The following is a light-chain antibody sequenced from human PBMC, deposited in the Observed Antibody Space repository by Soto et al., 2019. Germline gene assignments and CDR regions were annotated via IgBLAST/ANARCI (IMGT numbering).Light chain of an antibody. J-gene: IGKJ2*01. CDR3: QQSFTTPPYT. V-gene: IGKV1-39*01. Sequence: DVQMTQSPSSLSASIGDRITITCRSSQIISTYLNWYQQKPGESPKLLISAASNLRSGVPSRFSGSGSGTDFTLTINSLQPEDFATYYCQQSFTTPPYTFGQGTKLEL. CDR1: QIISTY. CDR2: AAS.